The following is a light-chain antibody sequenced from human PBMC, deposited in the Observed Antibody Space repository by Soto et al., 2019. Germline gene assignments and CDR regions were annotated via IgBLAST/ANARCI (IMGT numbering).Light chain of an antibody. V-gene: IGKV3-20*01. CDR2: GAS. CDR3: QQYGSTYT. J-gene: IGKJ2*01. Sequence: EIVLTQSPGTLSLSPGERATLSCRAGQSVSSSYLAWYQQKPGQAPRLLIYGASSRATGIPDRFSGSESGTEFTLTISRLEPEDFAVYYCQQYGSTYTFGQGTKLEIK. CDR1: QSVSSSY.